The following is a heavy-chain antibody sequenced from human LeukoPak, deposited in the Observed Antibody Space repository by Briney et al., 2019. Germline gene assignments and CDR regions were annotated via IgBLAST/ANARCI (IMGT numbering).Heavy chain of an antibody. CDR2: ISSSSSYI. Sequence: GGSLRLSCAASGFTFSSYSMNWVRQAPGKGLEWVSSISSSSSYIYYADSVKGRFTISRDNAKNSLYLQMNSLRAEDTAVYYCASGSRDGYNDYWGQGTLATVSS. V-gene: IGHV3-21*01. D-gene: IGHD5-24*01. CDR3: ASGSRDGYNDY. J-gene: IGHJ4*02. CDR1: GFTFSSYS.